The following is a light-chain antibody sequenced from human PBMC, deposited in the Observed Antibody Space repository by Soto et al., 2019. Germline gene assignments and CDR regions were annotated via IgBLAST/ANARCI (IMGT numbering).Light chain of an antibody. CDR2: DAS. CDR1: QSVSID. Sequence: ESVLTQSPATLSLSPGERATLSCRASQSVSIDLAWYQQKPGQAPRLLIYDASKRATGIPARFSGSGSGTDFILTISILEPDDFAVYYCQQRRSWPPTFGGGTKVEIK. CDR3: QQRRSWPPT. J-gene: IGKJ4*01. V-gene: IGKV3-11*01.